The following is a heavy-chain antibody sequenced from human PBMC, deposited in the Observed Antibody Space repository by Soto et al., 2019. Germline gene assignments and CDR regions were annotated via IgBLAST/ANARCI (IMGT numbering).Heavy chain of an antibody. CDR2: IYSGGYT. CDR1: GFTVSNNY. V-gene: IGHV3-53*01. CDR3: TPQGGGGY. D-gene: IGHD1-26*01. Sequence: EVQLVESGGGLIQPGGSLRLSCAVSGFTVSNNYMSWVRQAPGKGLEGVSVIYSGGYTAYGDSVKGRFTISRDNSKTPLFHQITRRGADPPAVYCGTPQGGGGYWGQGTLVTVSS. J-gene: IGHJ4*02.